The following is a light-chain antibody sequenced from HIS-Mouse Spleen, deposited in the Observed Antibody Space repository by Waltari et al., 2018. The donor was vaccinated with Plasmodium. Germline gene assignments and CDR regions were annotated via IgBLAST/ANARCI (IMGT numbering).Light chain of an antibody. J-gene: IGKJ2*01. V-gene: IGKV1-5*03. CDR1: QSISSW. Sequence: DIQMTPSPSTLSASVGDRVTITCRASQSISSWLAWYQQKPGKAPKLLIYKAASVESGVPYRISRRGSGTEFTLTISSLQPDEYATYYGQEYKSYYTVGQETKLGIK. CDR3: QEYKSYYT. CDR2: KAA.